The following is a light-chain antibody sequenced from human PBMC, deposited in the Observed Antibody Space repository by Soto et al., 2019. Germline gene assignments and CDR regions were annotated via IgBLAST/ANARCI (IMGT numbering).Light chain of an antibody. CDR3: QQYGGSPVT. CDR1: QSVSSRC. CDR2: DAS. J-gene: IGKJ5*01. Sequence: EIVLTQSPGTLSLSPGESATLSFGASQSVSSRCLAWYQQKPGRAPKVLIYDASTRATGVPDRFSGSGSGTDFTLTISRLEPEDFAVYYCQQYGGSPVTFGQGTRLENK. V-gene: IGKV3D-20*01.